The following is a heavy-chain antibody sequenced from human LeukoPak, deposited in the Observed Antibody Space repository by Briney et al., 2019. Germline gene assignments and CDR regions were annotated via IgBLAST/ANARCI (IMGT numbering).Heavy chain of an antibody. V-gene: IGHV3-13*04. CDR3: ARGADTHFDY. CDR1: GFTFSNYD. J-gene: IGHJ4*02. Sequence: GGSLRLSCAASGFTFSNYDMHWVRQATGKGLEWFATMGTAGDTYYQGSVRGRFTMSRENAKNSLNLQMNSLTAGDTAVYYCARGADTHFDYWGQGILVTVSS. CDR2: MGTAGDT. D-gene: IGHD2-15*01.